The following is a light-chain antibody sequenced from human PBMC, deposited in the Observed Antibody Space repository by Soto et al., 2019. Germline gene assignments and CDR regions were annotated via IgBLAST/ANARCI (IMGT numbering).Light chain of an antibody. V-gene: IGKV3-20*01. J-gene: IGKJ1*01. CDR1: QIVSSSY. Sequence: IVLTQLPGTLSLSPGERATPSCKASQIVSSSYLAWYQQKPGQAPRLLIYCASSRATGIPDRFSGSGSGTDFTLTISRLEPEDFAVYYCQQYGSSPPWTFGPGTQVDIK. CDR2: CAS. CDR3: QQYGSSPPWT.